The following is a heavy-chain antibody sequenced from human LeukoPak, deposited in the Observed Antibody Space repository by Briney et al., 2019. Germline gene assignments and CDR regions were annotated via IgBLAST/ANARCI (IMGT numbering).Heavy chain of an antibody. Sequence: GGSLRLSCTASGFTSSSYAMSWVRQAPGKGLEWVSGISGSGDNAYYADSVKGRFTISRDNSKNTLYVQVNSLGTEDTAAYYCAKGSYYDSSGSFYFDYWGQGTLVTVSS. CDR3: AKGSYYDSSGSFYFDY. CDR2: ISGSGDNA. J-gene: IGHJ4*02. CDR1: GFTSSSYA. D-gene: IGHD3-22*01. V-gene: IGHV3-23*01.